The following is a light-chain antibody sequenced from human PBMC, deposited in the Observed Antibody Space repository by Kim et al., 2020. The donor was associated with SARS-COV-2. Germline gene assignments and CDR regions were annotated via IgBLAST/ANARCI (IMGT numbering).Light chain of an antibody. V-gene: IGKV3-11*01. CDR1: QSVNNY. J-gene: IGKJ4*01. Sequence: EVVLTQSPATLSLSPGERATLSCRASQSVNNYLAWCQQKPGQAPRLLLYDVSNRATGIPARFSGSGTGTDFTLTISSLEPEDFAVYYCQHRKTWPVTFGGGTKVDIK. CDR2: DVS. CDR3: QHRKTWPVT.